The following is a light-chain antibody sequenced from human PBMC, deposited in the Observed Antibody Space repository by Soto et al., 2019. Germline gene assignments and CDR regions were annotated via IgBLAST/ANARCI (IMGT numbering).Light chain of an antibody. J-gene: IGKJ1*01. V-gene: IGKV3-15*01. CDR3: QQYNNWPPWT. Sequence: EIVMTQSPATLSVSPGERATLSCRASQSVSSNLAWYQQKPCQAPRLLIYGASTRATGIPARFSGSGSGTEFTLTISSLQSEYFVVYYCQQYNNWPPWTFGQGTKVEIK. CDR1: QSVSSN. CDR2: GAS.